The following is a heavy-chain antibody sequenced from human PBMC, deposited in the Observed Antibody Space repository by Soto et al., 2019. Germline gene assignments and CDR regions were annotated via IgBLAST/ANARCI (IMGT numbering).Heavy chain of an antibody. CDR2: VNPSGGHT. CDR1: GDTFTDYY. V-gene: IGHV1-46*01. Sequence: ASVKVSCKASGDTFTDYYIHWVRQAPGQGLEWMGTVNPSGGHTTYAQHFLGRVTMTRDTSTSTLYMELTSLTSDDTAIYYCARGGHVVVVTAALDYWGQGTLVXVSX. J-gene: IGHJ4*02. CDR3: ARGGHVVVVTAALDY. D-gene: IGHD2-21*02.